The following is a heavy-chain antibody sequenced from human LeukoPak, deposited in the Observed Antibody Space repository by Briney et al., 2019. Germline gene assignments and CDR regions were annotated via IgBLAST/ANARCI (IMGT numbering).Heavy chain of an antibody. Sequence: PSETLSLTCSVSGGSLSSYYWNWIRQPPGKGLEWIGYIYYSGSTNYNPSLKSRVTISVDTSKNQFSLKLSSVTAADTAVYYCARGEYGDPTDCWGQGTLVTVSS. CDR2: IYYSGST. D-gene: IGHD4-17*01. CDR3: ARGEYGDPTDC. CDR1: GGSLSSYY. J-gene: IGHJ4*02. V-gene: IGHV4-59*01.